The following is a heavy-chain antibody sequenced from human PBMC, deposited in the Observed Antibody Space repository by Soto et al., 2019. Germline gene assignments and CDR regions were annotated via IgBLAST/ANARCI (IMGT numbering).Heavy chain of an antibody. V-gene: IGHV1-69*05. J-gene: IGHJ4*02. CDR2: IIPIFGTA. CDR1: GGTFSSYA. D-gene: IGHD5-18*01. Sequence: QVQLVQSGAEVKKPGSSVKVSCKASGGTFSSYAISWVRQAPGQGLEWMGGIIPIFGTANYAQKFQGRVRIATDESTGTAYMELRSLGSEDTAVYYCASLAGNTDMVPFDYWGQGTLVTVSS. CDR3: ASLAGNTDMVPFDY.